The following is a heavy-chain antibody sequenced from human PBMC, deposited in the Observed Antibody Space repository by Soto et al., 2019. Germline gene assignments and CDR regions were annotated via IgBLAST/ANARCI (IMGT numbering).Heavy chain of an antibody. CDR2: ISVPDGST. V-gene: IGHV3-23*01. Sequence: EVQLLESGGGLVHPGGSLSLSCAASGFTVSNYAMSWVRQAPGKGLDWVSTISVPDGSTYYADSAKGRFTISRDNSKNTLYLQTISPRAEDTAIYYCAKRSLSPHCDGGSCYTACDYWGQGTLATVSS. CDR3: AKRSLSPHCDGGSCYTACDY. J-gene: IGHJ4*02. D-gene: IGHD2-15*01. CDR1: GFTVSNYA.